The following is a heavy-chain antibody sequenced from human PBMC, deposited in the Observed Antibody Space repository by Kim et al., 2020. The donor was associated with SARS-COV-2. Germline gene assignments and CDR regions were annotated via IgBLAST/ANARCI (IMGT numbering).Heavy chain of an antibody. CDR3: ARGLYYYDSSGYYYFPIYFDY. CDR2: IYYSVST. J-gene: IGHJ4*02. Sequence: SETLSLTCTVSGGSISSYYWSWIRQPPGKGLEWIGYIYYSVSTNYNPSLKSRVTISVDTSKNQFSLKLSSVTAADTAVYYCARGLYYYDSSGYYYFPIYFDYWGQGTLVTVSS. V-gene: IGHV4-59*01. CDR1: GGSISSYY. D-gene: IGHD3-22*01.